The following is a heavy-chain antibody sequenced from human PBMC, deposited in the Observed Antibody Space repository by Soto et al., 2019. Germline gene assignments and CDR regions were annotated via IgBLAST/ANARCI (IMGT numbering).Heavy chain of an antibody. CDR2: ISGSGDST. CDR3: ARRSSSWYFDY. CDR1: GFTFGSYA. Sequence: SLRLSCAASGFTFGSYAMIWVRQAPGKGLVWVSTISGSGDSTYYADSVKGRFTISRDNSKNTLYLQMNSLRAEDTAVYYCARRSSSWYFDYWGQGTLVTVSS. J-gene: IGHJ4*02. D-gene: IGHD6-13*01. V-gene: IGHV3-23*01.